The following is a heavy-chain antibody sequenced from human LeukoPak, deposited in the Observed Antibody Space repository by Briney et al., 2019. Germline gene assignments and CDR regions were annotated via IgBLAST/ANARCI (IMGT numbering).Heavy chain of an antibody. J-gene: IGHJ4*02. CDR3: ARDLYSSSRNNFDY. V-gene: IGHV3-53*01. D-gene: IGHD6-13*01. CDR2: IYNDGRT. CDR1: GVTVSSNY. Sequence: PGGSLRLSCAASGVTVSSNYMSWVRQAPGKGLEWVSFIYNDGRTQHTDSVKGRFTISRDNSKNTLYLQMNSLRAEDSAVYYCARDLYSSSRNNFDYWGQGTLVTVSS.